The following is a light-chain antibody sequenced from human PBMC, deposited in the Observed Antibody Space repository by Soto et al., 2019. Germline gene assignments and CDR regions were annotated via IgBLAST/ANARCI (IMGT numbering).Light chain of an antibody. CDR1: SSDVGGYNY. V-gene: IGLV2-14*01. CDR2: EVS. Sequence: QSALTQPASVSGSPGQSITISCTGTSSDVGGYNYVSWYQQHPGKAPKLMIYEVSNRPSGVSNRFSGSKSGNTASLTISGLQVEDEADYYCSSYTISSTLFVFGTGTKLTVL. CDR3: SSYTISSTLFV. J-gene: IGLJ1*01.